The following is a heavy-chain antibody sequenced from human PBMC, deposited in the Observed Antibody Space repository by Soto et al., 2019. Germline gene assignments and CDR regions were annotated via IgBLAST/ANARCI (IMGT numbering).Heavy chain of an antibody. CDR2: IYPGDSDI. V-gene: IGHV5-51*01. Sequence: GESLKISCKGSGFSFTTYWIAWARQMPGKGLEWMGIIYPGDSDIRYSPSFQGQVSISADRSITTAYLQWSSLKASDTAIYYCARLSGSPSGMDVWGLGTTVTVSS. CDR3: ARLSGSPSGMDV. J-gene: IGHJ6*02. CDR1: GFSFTTYW. D-gene: IGHD6-6*01.